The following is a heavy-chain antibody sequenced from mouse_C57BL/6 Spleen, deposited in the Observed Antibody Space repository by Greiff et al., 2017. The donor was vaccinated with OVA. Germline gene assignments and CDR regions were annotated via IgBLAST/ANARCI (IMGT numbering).Heavy chain of an antibody. CDR1: GFTFSSYA. CDR3: AREGPLKYFDV. J-gene: IGHJ1*03. Sequence: EVKLVESGGGLVKPGGSLKLSCAASGFTFSSYAMSWVRQTPEKRLEWVATISDGGSYTYYPDNVKGRFTISRDNAKNNLYLQMSHLKSEDTAMYYCAREGPLKYFDVWGTGTTVTVSS. CDR2: ISDGGSYT. V-gene: IGHV5-4*01.